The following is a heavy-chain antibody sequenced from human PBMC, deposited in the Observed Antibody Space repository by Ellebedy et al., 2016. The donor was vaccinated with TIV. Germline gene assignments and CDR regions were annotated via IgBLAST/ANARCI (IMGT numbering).Heavy chain of an antibody. D-gene: IGHD2-2*01. CDR2: IIPIFGTA. V-gene: IGHV1-69*13. J-gene: IGHJ4*02. CDR3: AKNGALVVPAAIHDY. Sequence: SVKVSXXASGGTFSSYAISWVRQAPGQGLEWMGGIIPIFGTANYAQKFQGRVTITADESTSTAYMELSSLRSEDTAVYYCAKNGALVVPAAIHDYWGQGTLVTVSS. CDR1: GGTFSSYA.